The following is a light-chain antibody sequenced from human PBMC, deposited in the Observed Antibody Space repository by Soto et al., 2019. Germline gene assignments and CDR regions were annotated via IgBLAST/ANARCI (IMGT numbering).Light chain of an antibody. V-gene: IGLV2-11*01. J-gene: IGLJ1*01. CDR2: DVS. Sequence: QSALTQPRSVSGSPGQSVTISCTGTSSDVGGYNYVSWYQQHPGTAPKLMIYDVSKRPSGVPDRFSGYKSGNTASLTISGLQAEDEADYYLCSDAGSCAYVFGTGTQLTVL. CDR1: SSDVGGYNY. CDR3: CSDAGSCAYV.